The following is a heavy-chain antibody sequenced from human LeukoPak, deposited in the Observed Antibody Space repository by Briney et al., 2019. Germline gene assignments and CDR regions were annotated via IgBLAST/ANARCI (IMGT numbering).Heavy chain of an antibody. Sequence: SETLSLTCTVSGGSMSSYYWSWIRQPPGKGLEWIGYIYYSGSTKYNPSLKSRVTISVDTSKNQFSLKLSSVTAADTAAYYCARGARAGYNLEPFDYWGQGTLVTVSS. CDR2: IYYSGST. J-gene: IGHJ4*02. CDR1: GGSMSSYY. D-gene: IGHD5-24*01. V-gene: IGHV4-59*08. CDR3: ARGARAGYNLEPFDY.